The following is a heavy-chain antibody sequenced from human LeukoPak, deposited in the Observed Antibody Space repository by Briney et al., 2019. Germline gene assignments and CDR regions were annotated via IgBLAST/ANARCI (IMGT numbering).Heavy chain of an antibody. V-gene: IGHV4-38-2*02. CDR3: ARDYGDSYFDY. J-gene: IGHJ4*02. Sequence: PSETLSLTCAVSGYSISSGYYWGWIRQPPGKGLEWIGYIYHSGSTYYNPSLKSRVTISVDRSKNQFSLKLSSVTAADTAVYYCARDYGDSYFDYWGQGTLVTVSS. CDR2: IYHSGST. CDR1: GYSISSGYY. D-gene: IGHD4-17*01.